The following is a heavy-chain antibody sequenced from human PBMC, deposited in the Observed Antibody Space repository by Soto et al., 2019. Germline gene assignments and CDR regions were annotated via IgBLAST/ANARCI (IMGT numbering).Heavy chain of an antibody. V-gene: IGHV4-59*01. D-gene: IGHD5-18*01. Sequence: SETLSLTCTVSGGSISNDYWNWIRQSPGKGLEWIGYIYSSGSTHYNPSLQNRVTISIDTSKNQVSLKVNSVTAADTAVYYCSRDHPHSYGVYYFEYWGQGTPVAVS. CDR3: SRDHPHSYGVYYFEY. J-gene: IGHJ4*02. CDR1: GGSISNDY. CDR2: IYSSGST.